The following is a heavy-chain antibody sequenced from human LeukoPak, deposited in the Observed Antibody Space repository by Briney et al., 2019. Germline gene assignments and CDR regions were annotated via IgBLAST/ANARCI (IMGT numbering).Heavy chain of an antibody. V-gene: IGHV6-1*01. Sequence: SQTLSLTCAVSGDSVSSNSAAWNWIRQSPSRGLEWLGRTYYRSKWYYEYAVSVKSRITINPDTSKNQFSLQLNSVTPEDTAVYYCARFYYDTSGHGAFDIWGQGTMVTVSS. CDR1: GDSVSSNSAA. CDR3: ARFYYDTSGHGAFDI. J-gene: IGHJ3*02. CDR2: TYYRSKWYY. D-gene: IGHD3-22*01.